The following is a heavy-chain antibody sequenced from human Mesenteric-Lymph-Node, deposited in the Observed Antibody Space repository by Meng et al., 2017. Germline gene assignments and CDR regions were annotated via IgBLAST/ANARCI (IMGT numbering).Heavy chain of an antibody. D-gene: IGHD5-18*01. J-gene: IGHJ3*02. CDR3: ARQTYQSRYSYGLNAFDI. V-gene: IGHV4-39*07. Sequence: SETLSLTCTVSGGSISSSSYYWGWIRQPPGKGLEWIGSIYYSGSTYYNPSLKSRVTISVDTSKNQFSLKLSSVTAADTAVYYCARQTYQSRYSYGLNAFDIWGQGTMVTVSS. CDR2: IYYSGST. CDR1: GGSISSSSYY.